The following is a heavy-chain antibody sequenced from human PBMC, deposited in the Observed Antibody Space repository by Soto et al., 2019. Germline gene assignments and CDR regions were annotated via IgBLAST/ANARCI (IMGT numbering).Heavy chain of an antibody. CDR3: AKGQPLGDYDILTGYDNWYYYGMDV. CDR1: GFTFSSYA. D-gene: IGHD3-9*01. J-gene: IGHJ6*04. V-gene: IGHV3-23*01. CDR2: ISGSGGST. Sequence: EVQLLESGGGLVQPGGSLRLSCAASGFTFSSYAMSWVRQAPGKGLEWVSAISGSGGSTYYADSVKGRFTISRDNSKNTLYLQMNSLRAEDTAVYYCAKGQPLGDYDILTGYDNWYYYGMDVWGKGTTVTVSS.